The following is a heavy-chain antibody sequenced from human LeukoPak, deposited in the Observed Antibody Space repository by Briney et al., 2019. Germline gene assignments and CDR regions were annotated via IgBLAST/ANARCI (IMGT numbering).Heavy chain of an antibody. Sequence: GSLRLSCAASGFTFSSYAMHWVRQAPGKGLEYVSAISSNGGSTYYANSVKGRFTISRDNSKNTLYLQMGSLRAEDMAVYYCARDLGSGWYVGIDYWGQGTLVTVSS. CDR2: ISSNGGST. D-gene: IGHD6-19*01. CDR1: GFTFSSYA. V-gene: IGHV3-64*01. J-gene: IGHJ4*02. CDR3: ARDLGSGWYVGIDY.